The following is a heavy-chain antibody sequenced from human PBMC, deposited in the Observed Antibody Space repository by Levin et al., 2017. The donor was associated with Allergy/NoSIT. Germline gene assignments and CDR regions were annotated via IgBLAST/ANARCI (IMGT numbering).Heavy chain of an antibody. J-gene: IGHJ4*02. CDR1: GGSISSYY. D-gene: IGHD6-6*01. V-gene: IGHV4-59*01. CDR3: ARELRAAPPDY. Sequence: PSETLSLTCTVSGGSISSYYWSWIRQPPGKGLEWIGYIYYSGSTNYNPSLKSRVTISVDTSKNQFSLKLSSVTAADTAVYYCARELRAAPPDYWGQGTLVTVSS. CDR2: IYYSGST.